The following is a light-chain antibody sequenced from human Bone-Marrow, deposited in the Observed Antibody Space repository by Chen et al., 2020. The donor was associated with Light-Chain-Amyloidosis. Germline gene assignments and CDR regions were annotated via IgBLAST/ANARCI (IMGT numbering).Light chain of an antibody. CDR1: QTISSNY. J-gene: IGKJ4*01. CDR3: QQYGTSPLT. Sequence: IVLTPSPGPLSLSPGEGATLSCRASQTISSNYLTWYQQKFGQAPRLLIYGSSSRATGIPDRFTGSGSGTDFTLTINRLEPEDFAMYYCQQYGTSPLTFGGGTKVEIK. V-gene: IGKV3-20*01. CDR2: GSS.